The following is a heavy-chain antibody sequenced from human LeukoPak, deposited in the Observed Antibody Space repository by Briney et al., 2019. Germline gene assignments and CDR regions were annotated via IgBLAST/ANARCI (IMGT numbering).Heavy chain of an antibody. D-gene: IGHD3-9*01. V-gene: IGHV3-9*01. CDR1: GFTFDDYA. CDR3: AKDMAYYDILTGFDY. CDR2: ISWNSGSI. J-gene: IGHJ4*02. Sequence: GGSLRLSCAASGFTFDDYAMHWVRQAPGKGLEWVSGISWNSGSIGYADSVKGRFTISRDNAKNSLYLQMNSLRAEDTALYYCAKDMAYYDILTGFDYWGQGTLVTVSS.